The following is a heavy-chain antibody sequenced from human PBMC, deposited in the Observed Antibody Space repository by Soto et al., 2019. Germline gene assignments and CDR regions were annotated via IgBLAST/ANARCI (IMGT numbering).Heavy chain of an antibody. J-gene: IGHJ5*02. CDR1: GFTFSTYT. CDR2: ISSGSSYI. V-gene: IGHV3-21*01. CDR3: AREFLWGGPYPAS. Sequence: PGGALRLSCAASGFTFSTYTMNWVRQAPGKGLEWISSISSGSSYIYYAGSVKGRFTISRDNAKNSLFLQMNSLRADDTAVYYRAREFLWGGPYPASWGQGTMGTV. D-gene: IGHD3-3*01.